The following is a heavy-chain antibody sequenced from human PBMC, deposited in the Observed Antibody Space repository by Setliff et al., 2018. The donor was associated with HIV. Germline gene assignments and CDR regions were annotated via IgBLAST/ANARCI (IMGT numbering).Heavy chain of an antibody. CDR2: MYTSGGGA. CDR1: GYSFTTYY. V-gene: IGHV1-46*01. J-gene: IGHJ4*02. Sequence: ASVKVSCKTSGYSFTTYYIHWMRQAPGQGLEWVGLMYTSGGGAKYAQKFQGRVTMTRDTSTRTVYMELSSLRIEDTAVYYCAKEMVRGVIGVDYWGQGTLVTVSS. D-gene: IGHD3-10*01. CDR3: AKEMVRGVIGVDY.